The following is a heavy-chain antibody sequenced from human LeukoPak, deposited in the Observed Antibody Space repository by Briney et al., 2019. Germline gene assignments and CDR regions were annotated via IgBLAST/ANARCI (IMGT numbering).Heavy chain of an antibody. V-gene: IGHV3-7*01. J-gene: IGHJ4*02. CDR1: AFTFSNYW. CDR2: IKEDGSEI. D-gene: IGHD4-23*01. Sequence: GGSLRLSCAASAFTFSNYWMSWVRQAPGKGLEWVANIKEDGSEINYVDSVKGRFTTSRDNAKNSLYLQMNSLRVDDTAVYYCARDRGYSTFDYWGQGTLVTVSS. CDR3: ARDRGYSTFDY.